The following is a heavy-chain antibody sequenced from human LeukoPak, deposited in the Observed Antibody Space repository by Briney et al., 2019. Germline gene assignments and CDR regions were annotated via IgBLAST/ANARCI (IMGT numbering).Heavy chain of an antibody. CDR2: IWYDGSNK. D-gene: IGHD6-19*01. Sequence: GGSLRLSCAASGFTFTSHGMHWVRQAPGKGLEWVAVIWYDGSNKYYSDSVRGRFTLSRDNSKNTLYLRMNSLRAEDTAVYYCARGTAIAVAYFDYWGQGTRVTVSS. J-gene: IGHJ4*02. CDR3: ARGTAIAVAYFDY. V-gene: IGHV3-33*01. CDR1: GFTFTSHG.